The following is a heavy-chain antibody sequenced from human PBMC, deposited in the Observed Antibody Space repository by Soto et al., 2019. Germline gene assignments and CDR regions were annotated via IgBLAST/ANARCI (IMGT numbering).Heavy chain of an antibody. J-gene: IGHJ5*02. Sequence: ASVKVSCKASGGTFSSYTISWVRQAPGQGLEWMGRIIPILGIANYAQKFQGRVTITADKSTSTAYMELSSLRSEDTAVYYCARGRGGLEGIEKEWFDPWGQGTLVTVSS. CDR1: GGTFSSYT. CDR3: ARGRGGLEGIEKEWFDP. CDR2: IIPILGIA. V-gene: IGHV1-69*02. D-gene: IGHD3-10*01.